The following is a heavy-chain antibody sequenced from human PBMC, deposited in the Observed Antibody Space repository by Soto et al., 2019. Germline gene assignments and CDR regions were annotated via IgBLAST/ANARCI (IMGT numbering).Heavy chain of an antibody. CDR1: TFSFGTSW. Sequence: PGGSLRRSWAASTFSFGTSWMTWVRQAPGKGLEWVAKIKEDGSEKYYVDSVKGRFTISRDNAKNSLYLQMNSLRAEDAAVYYCARDGGTLGFDYWGQGTLVTVSS. J-gene: IGHJ4*02. D-gene: IGHD7-27*01. CDR2: IKEDGSEK. CDR3: ARDGGTLGFDY. V-gene: IGHV3-7*01.